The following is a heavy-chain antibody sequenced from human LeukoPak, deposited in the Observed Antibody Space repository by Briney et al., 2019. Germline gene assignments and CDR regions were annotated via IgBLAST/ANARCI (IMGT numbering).Heavy chain of an antibody. J-gene: IGHJ4*02. CDR1: GFTFSTYR. D-gene: IGHD2-21*02. Sequence: GGSLRLSCVASGFTFSTYRLNWVRHAPGKGLEWVSGINWNGGSTGYADSVKGRFTISRDNAKNSLYLQMNSLRAEDTALYYCARDNCGGDCYVDYWGQGTLVTVSS. V-gene: IGHV3-20*04. CDR3: ARDNCGGDCYVDY. CDR2: INWNGGST.